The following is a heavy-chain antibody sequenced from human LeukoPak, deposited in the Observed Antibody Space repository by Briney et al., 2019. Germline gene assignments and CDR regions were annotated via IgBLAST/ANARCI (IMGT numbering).Heavy chain of an antibody. Sequence: SETLSLTCTVSGGSISSYYWGWIRQPPGKGLEWIGSIYYSGSTYYNPSLKSRVTISVDTSKNQFSLKLSSVTAADTAVYYCARDLYSTYYYGSGSYYNDAFDIWGQGTMVTVSS. CDR3: ARDLYSTYYYGSGSYYNDAFDI. CDR2: IYYSGST. D-gene: IGHD3-10*01. J-gene: IGHJ3*02. CDR1: GGSISSYY. V-gene: IGHV4-39*07.